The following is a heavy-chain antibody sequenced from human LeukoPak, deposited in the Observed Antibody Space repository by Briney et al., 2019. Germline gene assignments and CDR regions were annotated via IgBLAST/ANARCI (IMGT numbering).Heavy chain of an antibody. D-gene: IGHD3-10*01. V-gene: IGHV3-66*01. Sequence: GGSLRLSCAASGFTVSSNYMSWVRQAPGKGLEWVSVIYSGGSTYYADSVKGRFTISRDNSKNTLYLQMNSLRAEDTAVYYCARDLDYYGSGSTYYFDYWGQGTLVTVSS. CDR1: GFTVSSNY. CDR3: ARDLDYYGSGSTYYFDY. CDR2: IYSGGST. J-gene: IGHJ4*02.